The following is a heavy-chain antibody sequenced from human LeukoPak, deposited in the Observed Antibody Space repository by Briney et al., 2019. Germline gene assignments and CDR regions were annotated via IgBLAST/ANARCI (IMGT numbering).Heavy chain of an antibody. CDR3: ARDRKRGYYGSGSYYYYYYYMDV. Sequence: GASVKVSCKASGYTFTGYYMHWVRQAPGHGLEWMGWINPDSGGTNYAQKFQGRVTMTRDTSISTAYMELSRLRSDDTAVYYCARDRKRGYYGSGSYYYYYYYMDVWGKGTTVTVSS. CDR1: GYTFTGYY. D-gene: IGHD3-10*01. J-gene: IGHJ6*03. CDR2: INPDSGGT. V-gene: IGHV1-2*02.